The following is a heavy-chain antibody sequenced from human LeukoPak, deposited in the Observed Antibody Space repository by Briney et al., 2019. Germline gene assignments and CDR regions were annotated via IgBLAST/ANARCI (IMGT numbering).Heavy chain of an antibody. J-gene: IGHJ6*03. Sequence: SETLSLTCAVSGGSISSYYWSWIPQPPGKGLEWIGDIYYSGSTNYNPSLKSRVTISVDTSKNQFSLKLSSVTAADTAVYYCARGIVGASYYYYMDVWGKGTTVTVSS. CDR2: IYYSGST. D-gene: IGHD1-26*01. CDR3: ARGIVGASYYYYMDV. CDR1: GGSISSYY. V-gene: IGHV4-59*01.